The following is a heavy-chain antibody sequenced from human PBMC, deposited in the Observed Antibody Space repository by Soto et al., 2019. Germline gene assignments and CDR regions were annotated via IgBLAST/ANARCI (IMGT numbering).Heavy chain of an antibody. CDR1: GGTFSSYA. J-gene: IGHJ4*02. V-gene: IGHV1-69*12. D-gene: IGHD3-10*01. CDR2: IIPIFGTA. CDR3: ARSLVRVVIHYFFDY. Sequence: QVQLVQSGAEVKKPGSSVKVSCKASGGTFSSYAISWVRQAPGQGLEWMGGIIPIFGTANYAQKFQGRVTITADESTSTAYMELSSLRSEDTAVYYYARSLVRVVIHYFFDYWGQGTLVTVSS.